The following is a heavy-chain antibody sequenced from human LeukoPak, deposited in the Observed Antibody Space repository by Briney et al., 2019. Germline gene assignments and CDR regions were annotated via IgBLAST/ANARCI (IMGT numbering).Heavy chain of an antibody. CDR3: ARADSGSYYEFDY. D-gene: IGHD1-26*01. CDR1: GRPISRYY. CDR2: IYTSGCT. V-gene: IGHV4-4*09. J-gene: IGHJ4*02. Sequence: SDTLSLLCTVSGRPISRYYWRWIRQPPGKGLEWIGYIYTSGCTNYNPSLKSRVTISVDTSKNQSSLKLSSVAAADTAVYYCARADSGSYYEFDYWGQGTLVTVSS.